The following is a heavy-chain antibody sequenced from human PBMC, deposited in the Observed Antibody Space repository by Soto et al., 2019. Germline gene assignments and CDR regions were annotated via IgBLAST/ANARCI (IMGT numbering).Heavy chain of an antibody. Sequence: GGSLRLSCAASGFTFSSAWMNWVRQAPGKGLEWVGRIKSKTDGGTTDYAAPVKGRFTISRDDSKNTLYLQMNSLKTEDTAVYYCTLGTLLRSRGRPMGFDPWGQGTLVTVSS. CDR1: GFTFSSAW. CDR2: IKSKTDGGTT. V-gene: IGHV3-15*07. D-gene: IGHD3-3*01. CDR3: TLGTLLRSRGRPMGFDP. J-gene: IGHJ5*02.